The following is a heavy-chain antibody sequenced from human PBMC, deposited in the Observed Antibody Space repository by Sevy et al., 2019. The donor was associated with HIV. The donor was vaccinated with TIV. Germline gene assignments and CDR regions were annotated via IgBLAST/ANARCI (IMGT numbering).Heavy chain of an antibody. CDR1: GFIFSNYE. CDR2: ISPSGHAI. V-gene: IGHV3-48*03. Sequence: GGSLRLSCKASGFIFSNYEMNWVRQAPGKGLEWVSYISPSGHAIYYADSVRGRFTVSRDNAKNSLYLQMNSLRGDDTARYYCARDMDSRGYSYAFDLWGQGTMVTVSS. J-gene: IGHJ3*01. CDR3: ARDMDSRGYSYAFDL. D-gene: IGHD3-22*01.